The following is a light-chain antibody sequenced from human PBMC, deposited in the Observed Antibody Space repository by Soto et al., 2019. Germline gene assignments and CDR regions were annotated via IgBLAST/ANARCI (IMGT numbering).Light chain of an antibody. CDR3: CSYAGSSTYV. CDR2: EVS. CDR1: SSDVGSYNL. Sequence: QSVLTQPASVSGSPGQSITISCTGTSSDVGSYNLVSWYQQHPGKAPKLMIYEVSKRPSGVSNRFSGSKSGNTASLTISGLQAEDEADYYCCSYAGSSTYVFGTGTQLTV. V-gene: IGLV2-23*02. J-gene: IGLJ1*01.